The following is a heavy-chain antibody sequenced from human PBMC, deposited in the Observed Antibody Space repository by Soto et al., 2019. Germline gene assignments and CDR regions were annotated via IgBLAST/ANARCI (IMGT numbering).Heavy chain of an antibody. J-gene: IGHJ4*02. CDR3: ARHLRWYIDY. D-gene: IGHD4-17*01. CDR2: IYYSGST. Sequence: PSETLSLTCTVSGGSISSSSYYWGWIRQPPGKGLEWIGSIYYSGSTYYNPSLKSRVTISVDTSKNQFSLKLSSVTAADTAVYYCARHLRWYIDYWGQGTLVTVSS. V-gene: IGHV4-39*01. CDR1: GGSISSSSYY.